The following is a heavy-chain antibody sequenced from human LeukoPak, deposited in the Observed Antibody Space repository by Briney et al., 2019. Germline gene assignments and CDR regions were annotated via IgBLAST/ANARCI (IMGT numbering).Heavy chain of an antibody. CDR3: VRGQLERPRSTFDY. J-gene: IGHJ4*02. CDR1: GFSFSNYR. V-gene: IGHV3-74*01. D-gene: IGHD3-3*01. Sequence: QSGGSLRLSCAASGFSFSNYRMHWVRQAPGKGLVWVSRIKSDGSDTIYDDSVTGRFTISRDNAKNTLYLQMNSLRAEDTAVYYCVRGQLERPRSTFDYWGQGTLVTVSS. CDR2: IKSDGSDT.